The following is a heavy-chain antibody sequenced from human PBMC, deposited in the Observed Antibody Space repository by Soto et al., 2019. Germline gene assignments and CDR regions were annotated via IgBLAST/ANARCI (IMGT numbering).Heavy chain of an antibody. D-gene: IGHD6-13*01. J-gene: IGHJ4*02. CDR3: ARVLISAAAYYFGY. Sequence: QVTLKESGPVLVKPTETLTLTCTVSGFSLSNSRMGVRWIRQPPGKALEWLAHIFSNDEKSYSTSLKSRLTISKDTSKSQVVLTMTNMDPVDTATYFCARVLISAAAYYFGYWGQGTLVTVSS. V-gene: IGHV2-26*01. CDR1: GFSLSNSRMG. CDR2: IFSNDEK.